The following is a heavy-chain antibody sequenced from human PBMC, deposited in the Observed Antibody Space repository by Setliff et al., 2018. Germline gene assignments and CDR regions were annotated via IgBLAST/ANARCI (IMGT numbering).Heavy chain of an antibody. D-gene: IGHD2-15*01. CDR2: IDHSGGA. CDR3: ARAPLDYSSRAFDF. V-gene: IGHV4-34*01. J-gene: IGHJ3*01. Sequence: SETLSLTCAVYGESFNTYYWSWIRESPGKGLEWFGEIDHSGGANYNPSLESRVTMSVDTSKKEFSLSLSAVTAADTAKYYCARAPLDYSSRAFDFWGQGTMVTVSS. CDR1: GESFNTYY.